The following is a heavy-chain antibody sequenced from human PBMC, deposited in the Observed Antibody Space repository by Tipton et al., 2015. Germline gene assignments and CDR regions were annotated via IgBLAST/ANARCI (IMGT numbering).Heavy chain of an antibody. D-gene: IGHD5-24*01. CDR3: ARELVDVAPPGAFDF. CDR2: INPRGGGT. V-gene: IGHV1-46*03. J-gene: IGHJ4*02. CDR1: GYTFTDFY. Sequence: QLVQSGAEVKKPGASVKVSCKASGYTFTDFYLHWVRQAPGQGLEWLVSINPRGGGTNYAQRFQGRVTLTRDTSTNTVYMELRSLTSEDTAVYYCARELVDVAPPGAFDFWGQGTPVTVSS.